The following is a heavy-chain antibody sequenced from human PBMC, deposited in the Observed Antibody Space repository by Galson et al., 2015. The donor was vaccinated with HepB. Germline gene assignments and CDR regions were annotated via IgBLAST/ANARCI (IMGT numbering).Heavy chain of an antibody. J-gene: IGHJ6*03. Sequence: SVKVSCKASGYTFTNYDINWMRQATGQGLEWVGWMNSNSGNTGYAQKFQGRVTLTRNTSISTAYMDLRSLRSEDTAVYYCARFPYSSSWSSNSHYMDLWGKGTTVTVSS. CDR2: MNSNSGNT. CDR1: GYTFTNYD. CDR3: ARFPYSSSWSSNSHYMDL. V-gene: IGHV1-8*01. D-gene: IGHD6-13*01.